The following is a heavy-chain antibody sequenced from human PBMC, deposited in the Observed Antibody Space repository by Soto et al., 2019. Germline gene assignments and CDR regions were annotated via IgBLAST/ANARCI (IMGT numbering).Heavy chain of an antibody. CDR3: ARDGTYNWV. V-gene: IGHV3-66*01. J-gene: IGHJ4*02. CDR2: IYSGGAT. D-gene: IGHD1-1*01. Sequence: EVQLVESGGGLVQPGGSLGLSGAASGLTVSTNYMRGVRQAPGKGLEWVSVIYSGGATYYADSVKGRFTISRDNSKNTLYLQMNSLRAEDTAVYYCARDGTYNWVGGQGILVTVSS. CDR1: GLTVSTNY.